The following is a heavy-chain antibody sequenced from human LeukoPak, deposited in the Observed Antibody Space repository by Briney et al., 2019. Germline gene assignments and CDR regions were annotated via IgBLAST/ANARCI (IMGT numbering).Heavy chain of an antibody. CDR1: GLTFSSYG. J-gene: IGHJ5*02. V-gene: IGHV3-30*02. CDR3: AKDREYSNYTPGWFDP. D-gene: IGHD4-11*01. Sequence: GGSLRLSCAASGLTFSSYGMHWVRQAPGKGLEWVAFIRYDGSNKYYADSVKGRFTISRDNSKNTLYLQMNSLRAEDTAVYYCAKDREYSNYTPGWFDPWGQGTLVTVSS. CDR2: IRYDGSNK.